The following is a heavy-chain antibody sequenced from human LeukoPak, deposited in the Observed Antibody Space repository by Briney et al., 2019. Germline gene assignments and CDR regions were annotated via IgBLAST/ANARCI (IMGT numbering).Heavy chain of an antibody. V-gene: IGHV1-18*01. CDR2: ISAYNGNT. CDR1: GYTFTSYG. D-gene: IGHD2-15*01. Sequence: ASVKVSCKASGYTFTSYGITWVRQAPGQGLEWMGWISAYNGNTNYARKVQGRVTMTTDTSTSTAYMELRSLRSDDTAVYYCARFKEVVAGETYYYYYGLDVWGQGTTVTVSS. CDR3: ARFKEVVAGETYYYYYGLDV. J-gene: IGHJ6*02.